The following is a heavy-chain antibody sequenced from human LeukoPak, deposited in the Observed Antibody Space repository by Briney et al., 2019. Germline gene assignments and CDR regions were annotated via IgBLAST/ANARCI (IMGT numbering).Heavy chain of an antibody. Sequence: SETLSLTCTVSGGSISSGSYYWSWIRQPAGKGLEWIGRIYTSGSTNYNPSLKSRVTISVDTSKNQFSLKLSSVTAADTAVYYCARDSMQLAEAFDIWGQGTMVTVSS. J-gene: IGHJ3*02. CDR3: ARDSMQLAEAFDI. CDR1: GGSISSGSYY. CDR2: IYTSGST. V-gene: IGHV4-61*02. D-gene: IGHD6-6*01.